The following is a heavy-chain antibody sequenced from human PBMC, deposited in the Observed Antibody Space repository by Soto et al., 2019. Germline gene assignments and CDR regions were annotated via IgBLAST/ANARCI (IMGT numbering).Heavy chain of an antibody. J-gene: IGHJ4*02. Sequence: PGGSLSLSCSASGFTFSSYAMHWVRQAPGKGLEYVSAINSNGGSTYYADSVKGRFTISRDNSKNTLYLQMSSLRAEDTAVYYCVKILQYSYGLPHWGQGTLVTVSS. CDR3: VKILQYSYGLPH. D-gene: IGHD5-18*01. CDR2: INSNGGST. CDR1: GFTFSSYA. V-gene: IGHV3-64D*06.